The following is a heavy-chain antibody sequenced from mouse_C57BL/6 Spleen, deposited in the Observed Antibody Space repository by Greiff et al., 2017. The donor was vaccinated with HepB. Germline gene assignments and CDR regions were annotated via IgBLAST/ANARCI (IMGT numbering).Heavy chain of an antibody. J-gene: IGHJ4*01. CDR1: GFTFSDYY. V-gene: IGHV5-12*01. D-gene: IGHD1-1*01. CDR2: ISNGGGST. Sequence: EVKLVESGGGLVQPGGSLKLSCAASGFTFSDYYMYWVRQTPEKRLEWVAYISNGGGSTYYPDTVKGRFTISRDNAKKTLYLQMSRLKSEDTAMYYCARHYYGSSPYAMDYWGQGTSVTVSS. CDR3: ARHYYGSSPYAMDY.